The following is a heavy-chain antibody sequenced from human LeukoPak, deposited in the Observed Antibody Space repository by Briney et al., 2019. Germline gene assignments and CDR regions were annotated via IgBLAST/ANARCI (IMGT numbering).Heavy chain of an antibody. CDR2: IYYSGST. Sequence: NYAMSWIRQPPGKGLEWIGSIYYSGSTYYNPSLKSRVTISVDTSKNQFSLKLNSVTATDTAVYYCARHYGPWGQGTLVTVSS. V-gene: IGHV4-39*01. CDR3: ARHYGP. CDR1: NYA. J-gene: IGHJ4*02. D-gene: IGHD3-16*01.